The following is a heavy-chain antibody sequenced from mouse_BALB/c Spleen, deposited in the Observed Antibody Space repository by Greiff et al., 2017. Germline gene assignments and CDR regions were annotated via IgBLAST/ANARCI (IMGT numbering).Heavy chain of an antibody. CDR1: GFAFSSYD. CDR2: ISSGGGST. D-gene: IGHD1-1*01. J-gene: IGHJ3*01. V-gene: IGHV5-12-1*01. Sequence: VQVVESGGGLVKPGGSLKLSCAASGFAFSSYDMSWVRQTPEKRLEWVAYISSGGGSTYYPDTVKGRFTISRDNAKNTLYLQMSSLKSEDTAMYYCASPITTAFAYWGQGTLVTVSA. CDR3: ASPITTAFAY.